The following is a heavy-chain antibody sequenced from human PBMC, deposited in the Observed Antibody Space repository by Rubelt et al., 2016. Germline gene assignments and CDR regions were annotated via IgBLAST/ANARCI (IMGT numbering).Heavy chain of an antibody. CDR2: INSDGINT. Sequence: TFSSYWMHWVSQAPGTGLVWVSRINSDGINTNYADSVKDRFTISKDNAENTRYLQRNSLRAEDTALYYCAGGTYNWNDLPLDFWGQGTLVTVSS. V-gene: IGHV3-74*01. D-gene: IGHD1-1*01. CDR1: TFSSYW. J-gene: IGHJ4*02. CDR3: AGGTYNWNDLPLDF.